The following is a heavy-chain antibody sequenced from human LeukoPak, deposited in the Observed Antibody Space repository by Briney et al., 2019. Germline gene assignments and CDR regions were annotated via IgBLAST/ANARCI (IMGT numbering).Heavy chain of an antibody. CDR2: INPSGGST. V-gene: IGHV1-46*01. D-gene: IGHD6-6*01. J-gene: IGHJ6*03. CDR3: AREGGYSSSPGSYYYYCMDV. Sequence: GASVKVSCKASGYTFTSYYMHWVRQAPGQGLEWMGIINPSGGSTSYAQKFQGRVTMTRNTSISTAYMELSSLRSEDTAVYYCAREGGYSSSPGSYYYYCMDVWGKGTTVTVSS. CDR1: GYTFTSYY.